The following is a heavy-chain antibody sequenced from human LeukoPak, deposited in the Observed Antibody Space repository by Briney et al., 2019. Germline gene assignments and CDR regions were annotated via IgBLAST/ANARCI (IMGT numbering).Heavy chain of an antibody. CDR2: IYTSGST. CDR3: AREVGNYCSGGSCSRAFDY. V-gene: IGHV4-61*02. D-gene: IGHD2-15*01. CDR1: GGSISSGSYY. Sequence: SQTLSLTCTVSGGSISSGSYYWSWIRQPAGKGLEWIGRIYTSGSTNYNPSLKSRVTISVDTSKNQFSLKLSSVTAADTGVYYCAREVGNYCSGGSCSRAFDYWGQGTLVTVSS. J-gene: IGHJ4*02.